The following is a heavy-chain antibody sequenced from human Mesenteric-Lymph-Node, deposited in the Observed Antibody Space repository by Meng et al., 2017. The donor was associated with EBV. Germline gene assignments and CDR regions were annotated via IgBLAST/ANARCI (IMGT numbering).Heavy chain of an antibody. CDR3: ARVSGEYYSPWFDY. Sequence: QVQLQESGPGLVKPSQTLSLPCTVSGGSVSSATYYWSWIRQPPGKGLEWIGYIYNSGSTNYIPSLSSRVTISVDPSKTKFPLRLKFVTAADTAVYYCARVSGEYYSPWFDYWGQGTLVTVSS. CDR2: IYNSGST. V-gene: IGHV4-61*01. J-gene: IGHJ5*01. CDR1: GGSVSSATYY. D-gene: IGHD2/OR15-2a*01.